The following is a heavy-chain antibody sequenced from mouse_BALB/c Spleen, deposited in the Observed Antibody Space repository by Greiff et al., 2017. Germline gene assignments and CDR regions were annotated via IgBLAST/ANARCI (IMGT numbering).Heavy chain of an antibody. CDR3: ARHMGDGYYEGGKGAMDY. Sequence: EVHLVESGGGLVQPGGSLKLSCAASGFTFSSYTMSWVRQTPEKRLEWVAYISNGGGSTYYPDTVKGRFTISRDNAKNTLYLQMSSLKSEDTAMYYCARHMGDGYYEGGKGAMDYWGQGTSVTVSS. J-gene: IGHJ4*01. V-gene: IGHV5-12-2*01. CDR2: ISNGGGST. CDR1: GFTFSSYT. D-gene: IGHD2-3*01.